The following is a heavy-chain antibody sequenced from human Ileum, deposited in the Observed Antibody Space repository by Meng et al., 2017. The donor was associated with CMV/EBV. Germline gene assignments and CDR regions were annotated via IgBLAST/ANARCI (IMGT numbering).Heavy chain of an antibody. J-gene: IGHJ4*02. CDR3: ASELGN. CDR2: IYTSGIT. Sequence: QVRRREAGPGLVKPSQSLSLTCSVSGGSINSGNAYWSWIREPAGQGLEWIGRIYTSGITEYNPSLKSRVTISVDTSNNQFSLKLSSVTAADTAVYYCASELGNWGQGTLVTVSS. CDR1: GGSINSGNAY. V-gene: IGHV4-61*02.